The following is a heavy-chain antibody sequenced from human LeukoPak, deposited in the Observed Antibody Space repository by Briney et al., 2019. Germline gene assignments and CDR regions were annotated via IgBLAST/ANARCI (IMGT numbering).Heavy chain of an antibody. D-gene: IGHD2-15*01. CDR2: ISDSGGST. CDR1: GFTFSSYA. J-gene: IGHJ4*02. CDR3: AKSPYGAGDIFDF. V-gene: IGHV3-23*01. Sequence: GGFLRLSCAASGFTFSSYAMSWVRQAPGKGLEWVSSISDSGGSTYYTDSVKGRFTISRDNSKNTLYLQMNSLRAEDTAVYYCAKSPYGAGDIFDFWGQGTLVTVSS.